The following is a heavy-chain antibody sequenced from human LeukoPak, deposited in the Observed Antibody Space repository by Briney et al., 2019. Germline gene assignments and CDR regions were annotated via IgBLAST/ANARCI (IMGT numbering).Heavy chain of an antibody. CDR3: ASRTGGADY. V-gene: IGHV4-34*01. D-gene: IGHD3-16*01. CDR1: GGSFGGYY. CDR2: INHSGST. Sequence: PSETLSLTCAVYGGSFGGYYWSWIRQPPGKGLEWIGEINHSGSTNYNPSLKSRVTISVDTSKNQFSLKLSSVTAADTAVYYCASRTGGADYWGQGTLVTVSS. J-gene: IGHJ4*02.